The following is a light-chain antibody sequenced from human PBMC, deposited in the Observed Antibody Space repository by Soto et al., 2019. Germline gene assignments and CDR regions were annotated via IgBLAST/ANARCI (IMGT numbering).Light chain of an antibody. J-gene: IGKJ5*01. Sequence: IQMPHSASSLSASVGDRFTITFLASQSISSWLAWYQQKPGKAPKLLIYDASSLESGVPSRFSGSGSGTEFTLTISSLQPDDFATYQCQQYHRYPITFGQGTRLEIK. CDR2: DAS. CDR1: QSISSW. CDR3: QQYHRYPIT. V-gene: IGKV1-5*01.